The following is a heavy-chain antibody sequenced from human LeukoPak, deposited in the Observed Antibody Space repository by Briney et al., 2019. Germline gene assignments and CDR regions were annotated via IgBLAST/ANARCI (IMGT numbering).Heavy chain of an antibody. Sequence: GGSLRLSCAASGFTFSSYGMNWVRQAPGKGLEWVSYISSSSSTIYYADSVKGRFTISRDNAKNSLYLQMNSLRAEDTAVYYCASTVPLDAFDIWGQGTMVTVSS. CDR1: GFTFSSYG. CDR2: ISSSSSTI. D-gene: IGHD4-17*01. CDR3: ASTVPLDAFDI. V-gene: IGHV3-48*01. J-gene: IGHJ3*02.